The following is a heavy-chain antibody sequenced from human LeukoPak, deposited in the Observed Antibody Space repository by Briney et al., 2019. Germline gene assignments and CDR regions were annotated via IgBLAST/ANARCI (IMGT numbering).Heavy chain of an antibody. V-gene: IGHV3-23*01. D-gene: IGHD4-17*01. CDR1: GFTFSSYT. CDR3: AKERQAGDYFTSDY. J-gene: IGHJ4*02. Sequence: QTGGSLRLSCAASGFTFSSYTMSWVRQAPGKGLEWVSAINKSDGSTYYAGSVKGRFTISRDNSKNTLYLQMNSLRAEDTAVYFCAKERQAGDYFTSDYWGQGTLVTVSS. CDR2: INKSDGST.